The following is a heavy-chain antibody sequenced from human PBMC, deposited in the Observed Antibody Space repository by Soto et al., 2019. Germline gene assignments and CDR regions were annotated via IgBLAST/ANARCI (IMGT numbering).Heavy chain of an antibody. Sequence: ASVKVSCKASGYIFTSYYLHWVRQAPGQGLEWMGWINPFDGSRMFAQSFQGRVTMTRGTSTSTVYMELSSLRSEDTAVYYCSRVDPGETSPFDHWGQGTLVTVSS. CDR1: GYIFTSYY. CDR2: INPFDGSR. V-gene: IGHV1-46*03. D-gene: IGHD3-10*01. CDR3: SRVDPGETSPFDH. J-gene: IGHJ4*02.